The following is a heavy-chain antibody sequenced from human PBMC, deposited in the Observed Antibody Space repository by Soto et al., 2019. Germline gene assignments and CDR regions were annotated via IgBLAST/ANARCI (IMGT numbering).Heavy chain of an antibody. CDR3: VILALGKFDF. D-gene: IGHD1-26*01. CDR1: GFSFGSNS. J-gene: IGHJ4*02. V-gene: IGHV3-23*01. Sequence: EVQLLESGGGLVQPGGSLRLSCSASGFSFGSNSMAWVRQAPGKGLEWVPSISDTAHRIFHADSVKGRFTISRDNSRNRLYLQMNSLRAEDTALYYCVILALGKFDFWGQGTLVIVSS. CDR2: ISDTAHRI.